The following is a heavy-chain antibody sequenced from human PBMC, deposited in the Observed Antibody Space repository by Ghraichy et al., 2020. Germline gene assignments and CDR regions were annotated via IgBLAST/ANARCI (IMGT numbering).Heavy chain of an antibody. CDR1: GFTFSSYA. D-gene: IGHD3-10*01. J-gene: IGHJ6*02. CDR2: ISGSGGST. CDR3: AKVLVTSTGSHYYYYYGMDV. Sequence: GGSLRLSCAASGFTFSSYAMSWVRQAPGKGLEWVSAISGSGGSTYYADSVKGRFTISRDNSKNTLYLQMNSLRAEDTAVYYCAKVLVTSTGSHYYYYYGMDVWGQGTTVTVSS. V-gene: IGHV3-23*01.